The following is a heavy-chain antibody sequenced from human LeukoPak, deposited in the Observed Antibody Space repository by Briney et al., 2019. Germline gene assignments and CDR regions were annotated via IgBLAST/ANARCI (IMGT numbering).Heavy chain of an antibody. V-gene: IGHV5-51*01. CDR1: GYCFTIYW. Sequence: GESLQSSCKAAGYCFTIYWIGWVRQMPGKGLEWMGIIYPGDSDTRYNPSFQGHVTISADRSISTAYLQWSSLKASDTAMYYCARLTGTRIDYWGQGTLVTVSS. CDR3: ARLTGTRIDY. D-gene: IGHD1-7*01. CDR2: IYPGDSDT. J-gene: IGHJ4*02.